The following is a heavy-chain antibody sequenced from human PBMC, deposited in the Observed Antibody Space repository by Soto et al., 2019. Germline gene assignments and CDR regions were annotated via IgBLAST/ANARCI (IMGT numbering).Heavy chain of an antibody. D-gene: IGHD3-10*01. Sequence: GGSLRLSCAASGFTFSSYWMHWVRQAPGKGLAWVSRINSDGSSTSYADSVKGRFTISRDNAKNTLYLQMNSLRAEDTAVYYCARDPSITMVLGVIITSYYYMDVWGKGTTVTVS. V-gene: IGHV3-74*01. CDR3: ARDPSITMVLGVIITSYYYMDV. J-gene: IGHJ6*03. CDR2: INSDGSST. CDR1: GFTFSSYW.